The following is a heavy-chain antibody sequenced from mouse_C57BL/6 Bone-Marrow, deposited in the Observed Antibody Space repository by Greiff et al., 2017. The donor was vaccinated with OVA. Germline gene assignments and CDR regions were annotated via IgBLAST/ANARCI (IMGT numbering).Heavy chain of an antibody. CDR1: GFTFSSYA. CDR3: ARDPITTVAATGYFDY. Sequence: EVKLMESGGGLVKPGGSLKLSCAASGFTFSSYAMSWVRQTPEKRLEWVATISDGGSYTYYPDNVKGRFTISRDNAKNNLYLQMSHLKSEDTAMYNCARDPITTVAATGYFDYWGQGTTLTVSS. CDR2: ISDGGSYT. J-gene: IGHJ2*01. V-gene: IGHV5-4*01. D-gene: IGHD1-1*01.